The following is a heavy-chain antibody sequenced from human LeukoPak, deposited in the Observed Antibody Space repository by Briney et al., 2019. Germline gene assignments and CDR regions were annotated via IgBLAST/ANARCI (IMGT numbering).Heavy chain of an antibody. CDR1: GFTFSSYG. CDR3: AKHQPHSMRLKYSSSVGYFQH. CDR2: IRYDGSNK. Sequence: GGSLRLSCAASGFTFSSYGMHWVRQAPGKGLEWVAFIRYDGSNKYYADSVKGRFTISRDNSKNTLYLQMNSLRAEDTAVYYCAKHQPHSMRLKYSSSVGYFQHWGQGTLVTVSS. D-gene: IGHD6-6*01. J-gene: IGHJ1*01. V-gene: IGHV3-30*02.